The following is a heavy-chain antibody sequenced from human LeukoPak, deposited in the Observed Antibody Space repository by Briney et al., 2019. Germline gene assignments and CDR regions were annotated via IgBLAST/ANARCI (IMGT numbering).Heavy chain of an antibody. Sequence: SETLSLTCAVSGGSISSYYWSWIWQPAGKGLEWIGRIYTSGSTNYNPSLKSRVTMSVDTSKNQFSLKLSSVTAADTAVYYCARDRRQLVRDYYYYYYMDVWGKGTTVTVSS. D-gene: IGHD6-13*01. J-gene: IGHJ6*03. CDR1: GGSISSYY. CDR2: IYTSGST. CDR3: ARDRRQLVRDYYYYYYMDV. V-gene: IGHV4-4*07.